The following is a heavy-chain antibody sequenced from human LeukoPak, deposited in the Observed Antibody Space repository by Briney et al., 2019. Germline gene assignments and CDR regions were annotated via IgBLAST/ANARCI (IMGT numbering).Heavy chain of an antibody. CDR1: GFTFSTYG. D-gene: IGHD1-26*01. CDR3: VKNLLGDAAYSWYFDL. CDR2: ITLSGGGT. Sequence: GGSLRLSCAASGFTFSTYGMSWVRQAPGKGLEWVSSITLSGGGTTYVDSVKGRFTITRDNSKNTLYLQMNSLRAEDTAVYYCVKNLLGDAAYSWYFDLWGRGTLVTVSS. J-gene: IGHJ2*01. V-gene: IGHV3-23*01.